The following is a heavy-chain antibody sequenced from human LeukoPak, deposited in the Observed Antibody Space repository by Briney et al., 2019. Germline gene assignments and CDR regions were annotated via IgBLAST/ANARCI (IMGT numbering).Heavy chain of an antibody. CDR1: GGTFSSYA. V-gene: IGHV1-69*05. CDR2: IIPIFGTA. Sequence: SVKVSCKASGGTFSSYAISWVRQAPGQGLEWMGRIIPIFGTANYAQKFQGRVTITTDESTSTAYMELSSLRSEDTAVYYRARTHIVVVTANYYMDVWGKGTTVTVSS. J-gene: IGHJ6*03. CDR3: ARTHIVVVTANYYMDV. D-gene: IGHD2-21*02.